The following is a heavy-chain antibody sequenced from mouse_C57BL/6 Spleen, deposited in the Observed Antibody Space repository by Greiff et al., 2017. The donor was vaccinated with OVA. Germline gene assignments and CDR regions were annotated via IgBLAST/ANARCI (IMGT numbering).Heavy chain of an antibody. D-gene: IGHD1-1*01. CDR3: AREDYGRSFAY. CDR2: IDPSDSET. Sequence: VQLQQPGAELVRPGSSVKLSCKASGYTFTSYWMHWVKQRPIQGLEWIGNIDPSDSETHYNQKFKDKATLTVDKSSSTAYMQLSSLTSEDSAVYYCAREDYGRSFAYWGQGTLVTVSA. V-gene: IGHV1-52*01. CDR1: GYTFTSYW. J-gene: IGHJ3*01.